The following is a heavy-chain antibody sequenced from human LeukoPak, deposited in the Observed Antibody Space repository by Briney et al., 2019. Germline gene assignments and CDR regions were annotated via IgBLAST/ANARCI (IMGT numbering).Heavy chain of an antibody. CDR3: ARVGAYYYGPNWFDP. CDR1: GYTFTSYD. J-gene: IGHJ5*02. CDR2: MNPNSGNT. Sequence: ASVKVSCKASGYTFTSYDINWVRQPTGQGLEWMGWMNPNSGNTGYAQKFQGRVTMTRNTSISTAYMELSSLRSEDTAVYYCARVGAYYYGPNWFDPWGQGTLVTVSS. D-gene: IGHD3-10*01. V-gene: IGHV1-8*01.